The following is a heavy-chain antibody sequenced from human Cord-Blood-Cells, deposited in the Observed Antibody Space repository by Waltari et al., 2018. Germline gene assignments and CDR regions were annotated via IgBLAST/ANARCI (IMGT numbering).Heavy chain of an antibody. D-gene: IGHD7-27*01. CDR1: GYTFTGYY. Sequence: QVQLVQSGAEVKKPGASVKVSCKASGYTFTGYYMHWVRQAPGQGLEWMGWINPNRGGTNYAQKFQGRVTRTRDTSISTAYMELSRLRSDDTAVYYCARLTGDFDYWGQGTLVTVSS. V-gene: IGHV1-2*02. CDR2: INPNRGGT. CDR3: ARLTGDFDY. J-gene: IGHJ4*02.